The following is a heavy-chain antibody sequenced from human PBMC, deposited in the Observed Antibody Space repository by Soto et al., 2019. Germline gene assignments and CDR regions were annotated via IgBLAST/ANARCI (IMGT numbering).Heavy chain of an antibody. Sequence: DVQLVESGGGLVQPGGSLRLSCAAYRFTFSNYWMTWVRQAPGKGLEWVANIKVDGSEKSHVDSVKGRFTISRDNAKNSLYLQMNSLRAEDTAVYYCARAAYNIDGLDVWGQGTTVTVS. D-gene: IGHD1-1*01. J-gene: IGHJ6*02. V-gene: IGHV3-7*04. CDR2: IKVDGSEK. CDR3: ARAAYNIDGLDV. CDR1: RFTFSNYW.